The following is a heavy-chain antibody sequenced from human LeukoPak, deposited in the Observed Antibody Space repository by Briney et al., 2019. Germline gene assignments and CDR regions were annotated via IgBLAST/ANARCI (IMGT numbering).Heavy chain of an antibody. CDR1: GLTFSSYE. D-gene: IGHD6-13*01. CDR3: ATASGSWYRYYFDS. CDR2: ISSASNMI. Sequence: QPGGSLRLSCAVSGLTFSSYEMNWVRQAPGKGLEWISYISSASNMIYYAESVKGRFTISRDNAKNSLYLQMNSLRAEDTAVYYCATASGSWYRYYFDSWGQGTLVTVSS. V-gene: IGHV3-48*03. J-gene: IGHJ4*02.